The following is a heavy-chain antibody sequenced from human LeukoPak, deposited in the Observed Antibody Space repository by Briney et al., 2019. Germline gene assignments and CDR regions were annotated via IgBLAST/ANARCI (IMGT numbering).Heavy chain of an antibody. CDR2: IRSKADGGTP. Sequence: KAGGSLRLSCAASSFSFSDAWMNWVRQAPGKGLEWVGHIRSKADGGTPDYIAPVKGRFTISRDDSKDTLYLQMNSLNTEDTAMYYCTTRSPARYCSDGACYSSADYWGQGTLVTVSS. CDR1: SFSFSDAW. CDR3: TTRSPARYCSDGACYSSADY. V-gene: IGHV3-15*07. J-gene: IGHJ4*02. D-gene: IGHD2-15*01.